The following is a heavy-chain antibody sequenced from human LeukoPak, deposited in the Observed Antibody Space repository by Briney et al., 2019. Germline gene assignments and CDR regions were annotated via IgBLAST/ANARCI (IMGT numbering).Heavy chain of an antibody. CDR2: IYHSGST. Sequence: SETLSLTCTVSGYSISSGYYWGWIRQPPGKGLEWIGSIYHSGSTYYNPSLKSRVTISVDTSKNQFSLKLSSVTAADTAMYYCARYDILTGTFDYWGQGNLVTVSS. CDR1: GYSISSGYY. CDR3: ARYDILTGTFDY. V-gene: IGHV4-38-2*02. J-gene: IGHJ4*02. D-gene: IGHD3-9*01.